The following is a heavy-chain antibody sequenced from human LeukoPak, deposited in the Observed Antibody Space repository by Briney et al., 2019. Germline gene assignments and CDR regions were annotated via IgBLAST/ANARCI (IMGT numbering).Heavy chain of an antibody. J-gene: IGHJ4*02. D-gene: IGHD4-17*01. CDR1: GFTSGDYA. CDR3: TRHMTTVTPYYFDY. Sequence: GRSLRLSCTPSGFTSGDYAMSWVRQAPGKGSERVGFIRRKGYDRTTQYAASVKGRFTISRDDSKSIAYLQMNSLKTEDTAVYYCTRHMTTVTPYYFDYWGQGALVTVSS. CDR2: IRRKGYDRTT. V-gene: IGHV3-49*04.